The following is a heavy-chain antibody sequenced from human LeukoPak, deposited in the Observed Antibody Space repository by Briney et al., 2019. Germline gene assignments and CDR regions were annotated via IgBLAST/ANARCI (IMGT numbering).Heavy chain of an antibody. CDR3: ARVAFDI. V-gene: IGHV1-2*06. J-gene: IGHJ3*02. CDR1: GYSFTAYY. CDR2: INPKSGGT. Sequence: ASVKVSCKASGYSFTAYYLHWVRQAPGQGLEWVGRINPKSGGTHYAQNFQGRVTMTRDTSISTAYMELSGLRSDDTAVYYCARVAFDIWGQGTMVTVSS.